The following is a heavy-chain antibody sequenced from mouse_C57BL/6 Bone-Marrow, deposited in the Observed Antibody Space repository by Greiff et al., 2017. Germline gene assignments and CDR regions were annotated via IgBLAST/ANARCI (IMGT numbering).Heavy chain of an antibody. J-gene: IGHJ4*01. CDR2: IYPGSGST. Sequence: QVQLQQPGAELVKPGASVKMSCKASGYTFTSYWITWVKQRPGQGLEWIGDIYPGSGSTNYNEKFKSKATLTVDKSSSTAYLQLSSLTSEDSAVYYSASNCYSNYVLAIDYWGQGTSVTVSS. CDR1: GYTFTSYW. CDR3: ASNCYSNYVLAIDY. D-gene: IGHD2-5*01. V-gene: IGHV1-55*01.